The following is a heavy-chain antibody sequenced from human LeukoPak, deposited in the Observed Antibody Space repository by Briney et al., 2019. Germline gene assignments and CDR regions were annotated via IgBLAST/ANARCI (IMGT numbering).Heavy chain of an antibody. J-gene: IGHJ4*02. CDR1: GFTFSSYA. CDR3: ARGGVYYDFWSGLNDY. Sequence: GGSLRLSCAASGFTFSSYAMHWVRQAPGKGLEWVAVISYDGSNKYYADSVKGRFTISRDNSKNTLYLQMNSLRAEDTAVYYCARGGVYYDFWSGLNDYWGQGTLVTVSS. CDR2: ISYDGSNK. D-gene: IGHD3-3*01. V-gene: IGHV3-30-3*01.